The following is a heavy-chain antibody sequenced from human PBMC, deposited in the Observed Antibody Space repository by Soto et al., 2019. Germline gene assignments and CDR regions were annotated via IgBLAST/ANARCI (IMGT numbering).Heavy chain of an antibody. D-gene: IGHD2-2*02. J-gene: IGHJ5*02. CDR3: ARDSIIYCSSTSFYTFEFDP. V-gene: IGHV1-3*01. CDR1: GYTFTSYA. CDR2: INAGNGNT. Sequence: ASVKVSCKASGYTFTSYAMHWVRQAPGQRLEWMGWINAGNGNTKYSQKFQGRVTITRDTSASTAYMELSSLRSEDTAVYYCARDSIIYCSSTSFYTFEFDPWGQGTLVTVSS.